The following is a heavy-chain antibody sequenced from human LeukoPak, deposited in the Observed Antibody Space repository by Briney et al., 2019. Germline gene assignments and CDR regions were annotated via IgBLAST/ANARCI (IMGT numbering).Heavy chain of an antibody. CDR2: ISAYNGNT. D-gene: IGHD3-22*01. CDR1: GYTFTSYS. J-gene: IGHJ6*02. V-gene: IGHV1-18*01. CDR3: ARYYDSSGYYYYYYGMDV. Sequence: ASVKVSCKASGYTFTSYSISWVRQAPGQGLEWMGWISAYNGNTNYAQKLQGRVTMTTDTSTSTAYMELRSLRSDDTAVYYCARYYDSSGYYYYYYGMDVWGQGTTVTVSS.